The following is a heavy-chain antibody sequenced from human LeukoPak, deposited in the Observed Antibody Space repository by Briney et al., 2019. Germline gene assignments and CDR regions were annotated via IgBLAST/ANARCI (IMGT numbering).Heavy chain of an antibody. J-gene: IGHJ5*02. V-gene: IGHV1-18*01. CDR2: ISPYNGDT. CDR3: ARDAEGNWFDP. Sequence: ASVKVSCKASGYTFITKGISWVRQAPGHGLEWMGWISPYNGDTKYVENLQGRVTMTTDTSTSTAYMELRSLTSDDTAVYYCARDAEGNWFDPWGQGTLVTVSS. CDR1: GYTFITKG.